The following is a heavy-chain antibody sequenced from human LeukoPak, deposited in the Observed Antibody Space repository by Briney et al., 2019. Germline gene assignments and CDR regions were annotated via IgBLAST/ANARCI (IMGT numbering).Heavy chain of an antibody. CDR1: GLTFSTYS. V-gene: IGHV3-21*01. Sequence: GGSLRLSCAASGLTFSTYSMNWVHQAPGKGLEWVSSISSSSSYIYYADSVKGRFTISRDNAKNSLYLQMNSLRGEDTAVYYCARDPWGMLVVEVAGFDYWGQGTLVTVSS. J-gene: IGHJ4*02. CDR2: ISSSSSYI. D-gene: IGHD6-19*01. CDR3: ARDPWGMLVVEVAGFDY.